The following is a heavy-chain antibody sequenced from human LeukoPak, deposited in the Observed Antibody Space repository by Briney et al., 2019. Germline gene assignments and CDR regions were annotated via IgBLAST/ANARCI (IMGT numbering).Heavy chain of an antibody. D-gene: IGHD1-26*01. V-gene: IGHV3-23*01. Sequence: TGGSLRLSCAASGFNFSTYAMSWVRQAPGKGLEWVSALSGSGYSTYYADSVKGRFTISRDNPKNTLYLQMNSLRAEDTAVYYCARGNTLGLISRVLLWGPGTLVTVSS. J-gene: IGHJ4*02. CDR1: GFNFSTYA. CDR2: LSGSGYST. CDR3: ARGNTLGLISRVLL.